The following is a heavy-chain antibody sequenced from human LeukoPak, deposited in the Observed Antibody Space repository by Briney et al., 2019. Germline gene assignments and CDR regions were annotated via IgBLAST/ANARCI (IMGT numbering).Heavy chain of an antibody. D-gene: IGHD3-9*01. CDR2: ISYDGSNR. J-gene: IGHJ4*02. CDR1: GFTFSSYG. Sequence: GGSLRLSCAASGFTFSSYGMHWVRQAPGKGLEWVAVISYDGSNRYYADSVKGRFTISRDNSKNTLYLQMNSLRAEDTAVYYCANSKGLRYFDWPLDCWGQGTLVTVSS. CDR3: ANSKGLRYFDWPLDC. V-gene: IGHV3-30*18.